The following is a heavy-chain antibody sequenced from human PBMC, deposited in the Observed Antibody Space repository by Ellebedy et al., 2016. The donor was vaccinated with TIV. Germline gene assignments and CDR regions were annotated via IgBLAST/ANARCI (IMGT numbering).Heavy chain of an antibody. D-gene: IGHD3-10*01. CDR1: GFTFSNAW. J-gene: IGHJ4*02. Sequence: GESLKISCAASGFTFSNAWMSWVRQAPGKGLEWVGRIKSKTDGGTTDYAAPVKGRFTISRDDSKNTLYLQMNSLRAEDTAVYYCASGDGDYWGQGTLVTVSS. V-gene: IGHV3-15*01. CDR2: IKSKTDGGTT. CDR3: ASGDGDY.